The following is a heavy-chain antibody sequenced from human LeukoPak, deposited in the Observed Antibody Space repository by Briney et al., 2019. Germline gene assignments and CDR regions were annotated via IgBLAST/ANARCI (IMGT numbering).Heavy chain of an antibody. Sequence: SETLSLTCTVSGGSISSYYWSWIRQPPGKGLEWIGYIYYSGGTNYNPSPKSRVTTSVDTSTNQFSLKLSSVTAADTAVYYCAAVEYCSGGSCYGDYYGMDVWGQGTTVTVSS. J-gene: IGHJ6*02. CDR2: IYYSGGT. V-gene: IGHV4-59*08. CDR3: AAVEYCSGGSCYGDYYGMDV. D-gene: IGHD2-15*01. CDR1: GGSISSYY.